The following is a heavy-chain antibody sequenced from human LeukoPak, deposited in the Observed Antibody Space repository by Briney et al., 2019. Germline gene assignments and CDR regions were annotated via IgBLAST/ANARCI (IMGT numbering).Heavy chain of an antibody. J-gene: IGHJ3*02. CDR3: ARVPQATYYDFWSGPVDAFDI. CDR2: IYYSGST. V-gene: IGHV4-59*01. Sequence: PSETLSLTCTLSGGSISSYYWSWIRQPPGKGLEWIGYIYYSGSTNYNPSLKSRVTISVDTSKNQFSLKPSSVTAADTAVYYCARVPQATYYDFWSGPVDAFDIWGQGTMVTVSS. D-gene: IGHD3-3*01. CDR1: GGSISSYY.